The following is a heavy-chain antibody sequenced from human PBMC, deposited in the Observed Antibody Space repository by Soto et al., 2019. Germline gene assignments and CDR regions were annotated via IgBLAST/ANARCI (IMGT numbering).Heavy chain of an antibody. Sequence: GGSLRLSCAASGFTFSSYAMSWVRQAPGKGLEWVSAISGSGGSTYYADSVKGRFTISRDNSKNTLYLQMNSLRAEDTAVYYCANSPTVTMMRGAPWVGPYYYYMDVWGKGTTVTVSS. CDR1: GFTFSSYA. V-gene: IGHV3-23*01. J-gene: IGHJ6*03. CDR2: ISGSGGST. D-gene: IGHD4-17*01. CDR3: ANSPTVTMMRGAPWVGPYYYYMDV.